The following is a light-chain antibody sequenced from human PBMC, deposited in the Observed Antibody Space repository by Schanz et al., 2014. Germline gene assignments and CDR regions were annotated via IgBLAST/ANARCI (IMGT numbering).Light chain of an antibody. Sequence: QSALTQPPSASGSPGQSVTISCTGTSSDVGGYNYVSWYQQHPGKAPKLIIYDVSNRPSGVYNRFSGSKSGNTASLTISGLQAEDEADYYCSSYAGSSTWVFGGGTKLTVL. CDR2: DVS. CDR1: SSDVGGYNY. V-gene: IGLV2-14*01. J-gene: IGLJ3*02. CDR3: SSYAGSSTWV.